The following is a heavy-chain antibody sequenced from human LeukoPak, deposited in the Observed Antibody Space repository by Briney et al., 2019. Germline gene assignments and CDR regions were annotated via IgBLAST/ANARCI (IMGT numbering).Heavy chain of an antibody. D-gene: IGHD1-1*01. CDR2: ISSSSSYI. CDR3: ARDEQNAFDY. J-gene: IGHJ4*02. V-gene: IGHV3-21*01. Sequence: PGGSLRLSCAASGFTFSSYSMNWVRPAPGKGLEWVSSISSSSSYIYYADSVKGRFTISRDNAKNSLYLQMNSLRAEDTAVYYCARDEQNAFDYWGQGTLVTVSS. CDR1: GFTFSSYS.